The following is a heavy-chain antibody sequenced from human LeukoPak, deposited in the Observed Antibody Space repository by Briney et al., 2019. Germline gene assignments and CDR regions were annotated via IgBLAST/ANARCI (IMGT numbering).Heavy chain of an antibody. CDR2: ISYDGSNK. J-gene: IGHJ1*01. CDR1: VFSFNTYC. V-gene: IGHV3-30*18. D-gene: IGHD3-22*01. Sequence: GGSLRLSCAASVFSFNTYCMHWVRQGPCKGLEWVAVISYDGSNKWYADSVKGRFTISRDNSKNTLYLQMNSLRPEDTAVYFCAKDLNTYRYDSRDLQHWGQGILVTVSS. CDR3: AKDLNTYRYDSRDLQH.